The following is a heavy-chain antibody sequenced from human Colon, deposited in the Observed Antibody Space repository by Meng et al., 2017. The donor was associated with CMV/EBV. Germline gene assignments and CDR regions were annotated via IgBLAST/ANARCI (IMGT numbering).Heavy chain of an antibody. CDR1: GFTFSSYA. Sequence: GESLKISCAASGFTFSSYAMHWVRQAPGKGLEWVAVISYDGSNKYYADSVKGRFTISRDNSKNTLYLQMNSLRAEDTAVYYCARGEGVAAARDYWGQGTLVTVSS. CDR2: ISYDGSNK. D-gene: IGHD6-13*01. CDR3: ARGEGVAAARDY. V-gene: IGHV3-30*04. J-gene: IGHJ4*02.